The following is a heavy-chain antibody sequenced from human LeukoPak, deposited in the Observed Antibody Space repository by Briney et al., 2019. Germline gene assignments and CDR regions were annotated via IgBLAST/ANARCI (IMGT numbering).Heavy chain of an antibody. J-gene: IGHJ4*02. V-gene: IGHV1-8*01. CDR1: GYTFTSYD. CDR2: MNPNSGNT. D-gene: IGHD2-15*01. Sequence: ASVRVSCKASGYTFTSYDINWVRQATGQGLEWVGWMNPNSGNTGYAQKFQGRVTMTRNTSISTAYMELSSLRSEDTAVYYCARWHCSGGSCYSQNWGQGTLVTVSS. CDR3: ARWHCSGGSCYSQN.